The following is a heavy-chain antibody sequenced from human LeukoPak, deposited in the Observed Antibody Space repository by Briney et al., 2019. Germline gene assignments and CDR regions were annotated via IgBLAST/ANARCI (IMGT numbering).Heavy chain of an antibody. CDR3: ARDGAGGQPWFDP. Sequence: GGSLRLSCAASGFTFSSYWMSWVRQAPGKGLEWVANIKQDGSEKYYVDSVKGRFTISRDNAKNSLYLQMNSLRAEDTAVYYCARDGAGGQPWFDPWGQGTLVTVSS. D-gene: IGHD4-23*01. CDR2: IKQDGSEK. V-gene: IGHV3-7*03. J-gene: IGHJ5*02. CDR1: GFTFSSYW.